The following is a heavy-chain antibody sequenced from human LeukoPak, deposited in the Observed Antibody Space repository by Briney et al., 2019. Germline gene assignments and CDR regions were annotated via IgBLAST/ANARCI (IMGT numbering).Heavy chain of an antibody. CDR3: ARQGPFNYYGSGSSYYYYYMDV. D-gene: IGHD3-10*01. Sequence: SETLSLTCTVSGYSISSGYYWGWIRQPPGKGLEWIGSIYHSGSTNYNPSLKSRVTISVDTSKNLFSLELSSLTAADTAVYYCARQGPFNYYGSGSSYYYYYMDVWGKGTTVTISS. V-gene: IGHV4-38-2*02. CDR1: GYSISSGYY. CDR2: IYHSGST. J-gene: IGHJ6*03.